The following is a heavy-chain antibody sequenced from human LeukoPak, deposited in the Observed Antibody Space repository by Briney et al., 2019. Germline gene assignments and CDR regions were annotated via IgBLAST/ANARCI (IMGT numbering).Heavy chain of an antibody. CDR2: MNPNSGNT. J-gene: IGHJ3*02. Sequence: ASVKLSCKASGYTFTSYDINWVRQATGQGLEWMGWMNPNSGNTGYAQKFQGRVPMTRNTSISTAYMELSSLRPEDTAVYYGARPDPRLDDGFDIWGQGTMGTVSS. CDR3: ARPDPRLDDGFDI. V-gene: IGHV1-8*01. CDR1: GYTFTSYD. D-gene: IGHD3-16*01.